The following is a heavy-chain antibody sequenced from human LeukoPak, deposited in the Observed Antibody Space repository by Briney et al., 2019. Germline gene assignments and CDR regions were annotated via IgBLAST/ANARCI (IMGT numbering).Heavy chain of an antibody. J-gene: IGHJ4*02. D-gene: IGHD5-18*01. V-gene: IGHV1-46*01. CDR3: ARDGGYSYGSRGFDY. CDR1: GYTFTAYY. CDR2: IDPSGVST. Sequence: GASVKVSCKASGYTFTAYYMHWVRQAPGQGPEWMGIIDPSGVSTRYAQKLQGRVTMTTDTSTSTAYMELRSLRSDDTAVYYCARDGGYSYGSRGFDYWGQGTLVTVSS.